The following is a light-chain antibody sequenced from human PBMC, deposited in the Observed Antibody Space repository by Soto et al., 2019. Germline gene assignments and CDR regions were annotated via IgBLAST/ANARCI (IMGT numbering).Light chain of an antibody. CDR3: QQYNDWPPIT. Sequence: ETVMTQSPATLSVSTGERATISCRASQSVNSNVAWYQHKLGQAPRLLIYGASTRATGIPARFSGSQAGTEFTLTISSLQSEDFAVYYCQQYNDWPPITFGLGTRLENK. J-gene: IGKJ5*01. V-gene: IGKV3-15*01. CDR1: QSVNSN. CDR2: GAS.